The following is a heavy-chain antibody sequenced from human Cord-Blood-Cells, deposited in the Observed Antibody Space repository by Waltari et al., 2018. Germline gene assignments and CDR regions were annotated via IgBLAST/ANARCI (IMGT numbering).Heavy chain of an antibody. Sequence: QVQLVQSGAEVKKPGASVKVSCKASGYTFTSYAMHWARQAPGQRLEWMGRINADNGNTKYSQKFQGSVTITRDTSESTGYMELGRLRSDDTAVYYCARDQGCDYDAFDIWGQGTMVTVSS. CDR2: INADNGNT. CDR1: GYTFTSYA. D-gene: IGHD2-21*02. V-gene: IGHV1-3*01. CDR3: ARDQGCDYDAFDI. J-gene: IGHJ3*02.